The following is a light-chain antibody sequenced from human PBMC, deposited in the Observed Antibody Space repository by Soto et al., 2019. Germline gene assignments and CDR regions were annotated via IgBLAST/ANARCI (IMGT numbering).Light chain of an antibody. V-gene: IGKV1-39*01. J-gene: IGKJ4*01. CDR3: QQNYSTPLA. CDR2: AAS. CDR1: QSISRD. Sequence: TQSPGTLSLSPGERATLSCRASQSISRDLDWYQQKPGKAPSLLIYAASTLESGVPSRFSGSGSGTEFTLTISSLQLEDFATYYCQQNYSTPLAFGGGTKVDIK.